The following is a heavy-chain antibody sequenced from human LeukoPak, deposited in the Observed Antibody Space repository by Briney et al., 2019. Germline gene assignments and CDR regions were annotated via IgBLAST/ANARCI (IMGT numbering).Heavy chain of an antibody. Sequence: PGRSLRLSCAASGFTFSSYGMHWVRQAPGKGLEWVAVISYDGSNKYYADSVKGRFTISRDNSKNTLYLQMNSLRAEDTAVYYCAKSAGTSYVRGYFDYWGQGTLVTVSS. D-gene: IGHD2-2*01. CDR3: AKSAGTSYVRGYFDY. CDR2: ISYDGSNK. J-gene: IGHJ4*02. V-gene: IGHV3-30*18. CDR1: GFTFSSYG.